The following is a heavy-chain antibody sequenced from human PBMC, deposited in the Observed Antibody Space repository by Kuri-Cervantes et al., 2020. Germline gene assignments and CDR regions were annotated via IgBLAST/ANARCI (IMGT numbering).Heavy chain of an antibody. J-gene: IGHJ3*02. CDR1: GGSISSSNW. CDR3: ARPDYDSSGYYYSRGAFDI. D-gene: IGHD3-22*01. Sequence: GSLRLSCAVSGGSISSSNWWSWVRQPPGKGLEWIGEIYHSGSTNYNPSLKSRVTISVDKSKNQFSLKLSSVTAADTAVYYCARPDYDSSGYYYSRGAFDIWGQGTMVTVSS. CDR2: IYHSGST. V-gene: IGHV4-4*02.